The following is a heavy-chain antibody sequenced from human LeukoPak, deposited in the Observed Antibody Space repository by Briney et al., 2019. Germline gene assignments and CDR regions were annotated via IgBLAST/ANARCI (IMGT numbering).Heavy chain of an antibody. Sequence: PSETLSLTCTVSGGSINDYYWSWIRQPPGKGLEWIGYIYYSGSTNYNPSLRSRVTISVDTSKNQFSLRLSSVTAADTAVYYCARQNTGLDYWDRGTLVTVSS. CDR1: GGSINDYY. V-gene: IGHV4-59*01. J-gene: IGHJ4*02. CDR3: ARQNTGLDY. D-gene: IGHD3-10*01. CDR2: IYYSGST.